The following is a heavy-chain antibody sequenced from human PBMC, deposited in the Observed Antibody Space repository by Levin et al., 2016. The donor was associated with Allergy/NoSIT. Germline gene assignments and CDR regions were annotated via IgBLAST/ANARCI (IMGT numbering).Heavy chain of an antibody. CDR1: GFTVSSNY. J-gene: IGHJ6*02. CDR3: ARDRLLWFGAGVAYYYYGMDV. CDR2: IYSGGST. D-gene: IGHD3-10*01. Sequence: GESLKISCAASGFTVSSNYMSWVRQAPGKGLEWVSVIYSGGSTYYADSVKGRFTISRDNSKNTLYLQMNSLRAEDTAVYYCARDRLLWFGAGVAYYYYGMDVWGQGTTVTVSS. V-gene: IGHV3-53*01.